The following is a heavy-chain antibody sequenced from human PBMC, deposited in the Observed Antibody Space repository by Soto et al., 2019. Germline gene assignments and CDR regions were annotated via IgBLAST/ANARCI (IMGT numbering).Heavy chain of an antibody. Sequence: SVKVSCKASGGTFSSYAISWVRQAPGQGLEWMGGIIPIFGTANYAQKFQGRVTITADESTSTAYMELSSLRSEDTAVYYCARAPGYSYGNYYFDYWGQGTLVTVSS. D-gene: IGHD5-18*01. V-gene: IGHV1-69*13. CDR3: ARAPGYSYGNYYFDY. CDR1: GGTFSSYA. CDR2: IIPIFGTA. J-gene: IGHJ4*02.